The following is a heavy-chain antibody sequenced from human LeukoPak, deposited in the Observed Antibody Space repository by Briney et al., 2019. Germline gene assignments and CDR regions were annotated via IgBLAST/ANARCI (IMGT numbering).Heavy chain of an antibody. CDR1: GRSFSGYY. CDR2: INHNGST. D-gene: IGHD3-10*01. CDR3: ARDPELWFGEPHPNYGMDV. J-gene: IGHJ6*04. V-gene: IGHV4-34*01. Sequence: SETLSLTCTVYGRSFSGYYWSWIRHPPGKGPEWIGEINHNGSTNYNPSLKSRVTLSVETSKNQFSLKLSSVTAADTAVYYCARDPELWFGEPHPNYGMDVWGKGTTVTVSS.